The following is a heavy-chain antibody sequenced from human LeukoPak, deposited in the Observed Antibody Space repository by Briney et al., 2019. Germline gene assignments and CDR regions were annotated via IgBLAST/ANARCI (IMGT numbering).Heavy chain of an antibody. J-gene: IGHJ3*02. D-gene: IGHD3-22*01. CDR2: INPNSGGT. Sequence: ASVKVSCKASGYTFTGYYMHWVRQAPGQGLEWMGWINPNSGGTNYAQKFQGRVTMTRDTSISTAYMELSRLRSDDTDFYYCARAGVWDYNDSSGYHNGAFDIWGQGTMVTVSS. CDR1: GYTFTGYY. CDR3: ARAGVWDYNDSSGYHNGAFDI. V-gene: IGHV1-2*02.